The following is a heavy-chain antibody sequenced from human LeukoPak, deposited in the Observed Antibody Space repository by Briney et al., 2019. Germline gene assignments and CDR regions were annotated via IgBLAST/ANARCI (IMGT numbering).Heavy chain of an antibody. V-gene: IGHV3-23*01. CDR2: ISGSGGST. CDR1: GFTFSSYA. J-gene: IGHJ4*02. Sequence: GGSLRLSCAASGFTFSSYAMSWVRQAPGKGLEWVSAISGSGGSTYYADSVKGRFTISRDNSKNTLYLQMNSLRAEDTAVYYCAKPPRMVRGVIITFFDYWGQGTLVTVSS. D-gene: IGHD3-10*01. CDR3: AKPPRMVRGVIITFFDY.